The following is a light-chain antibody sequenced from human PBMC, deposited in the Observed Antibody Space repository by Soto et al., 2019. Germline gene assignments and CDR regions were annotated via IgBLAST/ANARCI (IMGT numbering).Light chain of an antibody. Sequence: DIQITEFPSSLSGSVGARVTICCRASQGISNFLAWYQQKPGKVPKLLIYGASTLQSGVPSRFSGSGSGTDFTLTISSLEPEDVATYYRQKYSSAPHTFGGGTKV. J-gene: IGKJ4*01. CDR2: GAS. V-gene: IGKV1-27*01. CDR1: QGISNF. CDR3: QKYSSAPHT.